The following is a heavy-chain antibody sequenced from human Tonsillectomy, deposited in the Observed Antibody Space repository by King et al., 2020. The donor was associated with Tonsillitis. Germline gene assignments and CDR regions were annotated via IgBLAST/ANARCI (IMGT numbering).Heavy chain of an antibody. CDR3: ARTPYDSSSYEHAFSVFHYYYMDV. J-gene: IGHJ6*03. CDR1: GGTFSSYA. D-gene: IGHD3-22*01. Sequence: QLVQSGAEVKKPGSSVKVSCKASGGTFSSYAISWVRQAPGQGLEWMGGIIPIFGTANYAQKFQGRVTITADESTSTAYMELSSLRSEDTAVYYCARTPYDSSSYEHAFSVFHYYYMDVWGKGTTVTVSS. V-gene: IGHV1-69*12. CDR2: IIPIFGTA.